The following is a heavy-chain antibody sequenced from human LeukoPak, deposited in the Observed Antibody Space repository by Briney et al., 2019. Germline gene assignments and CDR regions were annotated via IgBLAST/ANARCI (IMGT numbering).Heavy chain of an antibody. CDR2: IYPGDPDT. CDR3: ARGPKYYDSSGYYYPPHFDY. V-gene: IGHV5-51*01. D-gene: IGHD3-22*01. Sequence: GESLKISCKGSGYSFTSYWIGWVRQMPGKGLEWMGIIYPGDPDTRYSPSFQGQVTISADKSISTAYLQWSSLKASDTAMYYCARGPKYYDSSGYYYPPHFDYWGQGTLVTVSS. CDR1: GYSFTSYW. J-gene: IGHJ4*02.